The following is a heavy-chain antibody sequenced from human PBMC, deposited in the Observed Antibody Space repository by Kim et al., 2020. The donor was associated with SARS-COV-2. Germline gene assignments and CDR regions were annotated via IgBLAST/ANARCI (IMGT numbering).Heavy chain of an antibody. Sequence: GGSLRLSCAASGFTVSSNYMSWVRQAPGKGLEWVSVIYSGGSTYYADSVKVRFTISRDNSKNTLYLQMNSLRAEDTAVYYCARDPIAAAGTDYYYGMDVWGQGTTVTVSS. J-gene: IGHJ6*02. V-gene: IGHV3-53*01. CDR1: GFTVSSNY. CDR2: IYSGGST. D-gene: IGHD6-13*01. CDR3: ARDPIAAAGTDYYYGMDV.